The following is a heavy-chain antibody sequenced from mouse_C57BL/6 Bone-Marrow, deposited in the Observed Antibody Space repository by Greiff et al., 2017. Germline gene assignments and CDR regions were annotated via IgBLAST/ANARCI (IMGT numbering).Heavy chain of an antibody. CDR2: IYPGDGDT. J-gene: IGHJ2*01. D-gene: IGHD2-1*01. CDR3: ASPGYGNYLDD. V-gene: IGHV1-82*01. Sequence: QVQLQQSGPELVKPGASVKISCKASGYAFSSSWMNWVKQRPGKGLEWIGRIYPGDGDTNYNGKFKGKATLTADKSSSTAYMQLSSLTSEDSAVYFCASPGYGNYLDDWGKGTTLTVSS. CDR1: GYAFSSSW.